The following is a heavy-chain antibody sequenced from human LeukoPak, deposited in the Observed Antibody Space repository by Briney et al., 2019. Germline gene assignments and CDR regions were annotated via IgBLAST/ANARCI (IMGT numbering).Heavy chain of an antibody. CDR3: ALDCCTGSRFDH. D-gene: IGHD2-8*02. Sequence: PGESLRLSCAVSGLTVSSNYMGWVRQAPGKGLEWVSAIYSGGSTYHADSVKGRFTISRDNSKNILYLQMNSLTVEDTAVYYCALDCCTGSRFDHWGQGTLVTVSS. CDR2: IYSGGST. V-gene: IGHV3-53*01. J-gene: IGHJ4*02. CDR1: GLTVSSNY.